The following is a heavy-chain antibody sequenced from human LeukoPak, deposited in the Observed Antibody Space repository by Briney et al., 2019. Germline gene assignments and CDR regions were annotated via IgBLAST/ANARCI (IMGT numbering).Heavy chain of an antibody. CDR3: AKAKSGYSSSWYAFDI. D-gene: IGHD6-13*01. CDR1: GFTFHNHA. V-gene: IGHV3-9*01. Sequence: GGSLRLSCAASGFTFHNHAMHWVRQAPGKGLEWVSGLGWDGGSIGYADSVKGRFTISRDNAKNSLYLQMNSLRAEDTALYYCAKAKSGYSSSWYAFDIWGQGTMVTVSS. CDR2: LGWDGGSI. J-gene: IGHJ3*02.